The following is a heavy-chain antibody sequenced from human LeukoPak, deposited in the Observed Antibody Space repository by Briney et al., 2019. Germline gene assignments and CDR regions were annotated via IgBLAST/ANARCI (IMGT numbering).Heavy chain of an antibody. V-gene: IGHV1-24*01. Sequence: ASVKVSCKVSGNSLSELSIQWVRQAPGKGLECMGGFDPEEATMVYAQNFQGRVTKTEDTSTQTAYMQLSGLTSDDTAVYYCTTRSGDFWSGFVNWGQGTLVTVSS. D-gene: IGHD3-3*01. J-gene: IGHJ4*02. CDR2: FDPEEATM. CDR3: TTRSGDFWSGFVN. CDR1: GNSLSELS.